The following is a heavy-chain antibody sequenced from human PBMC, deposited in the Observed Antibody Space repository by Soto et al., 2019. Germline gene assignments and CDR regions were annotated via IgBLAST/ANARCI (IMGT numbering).Heavy chain of an antibody. CDR1: GGSISSYY. J-gene: IGHJ6*03. D-gene: IGHD2-15*01. CDR3: ARTRDQYCSGGSCYYYCYMDV. Sequence: SETLSLTCTVSGGSISSYYWSWIRQPPGMGLELIGYIYYSGTNNYNPSLKSRVTISVDTSKNQFSLSLSSVTAADTAVYYCARTRDQYCSGGSCYYYCYMDVWGKGTTVTVSS. CDR2: IYYSGTN. V-gene: IGHV4-59*08.